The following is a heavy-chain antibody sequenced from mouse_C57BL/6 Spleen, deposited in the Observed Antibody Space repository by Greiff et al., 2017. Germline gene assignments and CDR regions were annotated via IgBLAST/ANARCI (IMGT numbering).Heavy chain of an antibody. CDR2: ISSGGDYL. Sequence: EVKVEESGEGLVKPGGSLKLSCAASGFTFSSYAMSWVRQTPEKRLEWVAYISSGGDYLYYADTVKGRFTISRDNSRNTLYLQMSSLKSDDTAMYYCTRCDGYYPAWFAYWGQGTLVTVSA. J-gene: IGHJ3*01. CDR3: TRCDGYYPAWFAY. D-gene: IGHD2-3*01. V-gene: IGHV5-9-1*02. CDR1: GFTFSSYA.